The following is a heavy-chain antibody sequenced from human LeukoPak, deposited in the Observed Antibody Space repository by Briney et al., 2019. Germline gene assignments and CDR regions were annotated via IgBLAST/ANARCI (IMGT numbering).Heavy chain of an antibody. CDR2: IIPMFDTA. Sequence: GASVKVSCKASGGTFSSYAISWVRQAPGQGLEWMGGIIPMFDTANYAQKFQGRVTITADKSTSTAYMELSSLRSEDTAVYYCASVSAYCSSTSCYGTYYFDYWGQETLVTVSS. CDR3: ASVSAYCSSTSCYGTYYFDY. J-gene: IGHJ4*02. D-gene: IGHD2-2*01. CDR1: GGTFSSYA. V-gene: IGHV1-69*06.